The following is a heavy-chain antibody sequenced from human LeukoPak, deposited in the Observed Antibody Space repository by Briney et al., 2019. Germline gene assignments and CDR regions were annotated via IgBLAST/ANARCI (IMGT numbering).Heavy chain of an antibody. Sequence: SETLSLTCTVSRGSINNYYWSWIRQPAGKGLEWIGRIYSSGSTNYNPSLKSRVTMSVDTSMNQFSLKLSSVTAADTAVYYCARDKEYCGGDCSYLYLDLWGRGTPFTVSP. J-gene: IGHJ2*01. D-gene: IGHD2-21*02. V-gene: IGHV4-4*07. CDR2: IYSSGST. CDR1: RGSINNYY. CDR3: ARDKEYCGGDCSYLYLDL.